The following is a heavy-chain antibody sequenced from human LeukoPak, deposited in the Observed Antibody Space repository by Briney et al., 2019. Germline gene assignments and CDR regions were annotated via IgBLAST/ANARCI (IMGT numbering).Heavy chain of an antibody. CDR1: GYTFTSYY. CDR2: IIPIFGTA. J-gene: IGHJ4*02. D-gene: IGHD2-2*01. Sequence: ASVKVSCKASGYTFTSYYMHWVRQAPGQGLEWMGGIIPIFGTANYAQKFQGRVTITTDESTSTAYMELSSLRSEDTAVYYCARVWTYCSSTSCYAHRWAYFDYWGQGTLVTVSS. CDR3: ARVWTYCSSTSCYAHRWAYFDY. V-gene: IGHV1-69*05.